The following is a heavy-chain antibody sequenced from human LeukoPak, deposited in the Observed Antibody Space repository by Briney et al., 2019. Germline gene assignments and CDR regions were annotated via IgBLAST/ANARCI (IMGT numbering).Heavy chain of an antibody. CDR3: TRSLMD. J-gene: IGHJ4*02. D-gene: IGHD3-16*01. CDR1: GITLSGYW. V-gene: IGHV3-74*01. Sequence: PGGSVRHSCAASGITLSGYWMHWVRQAPGKGLVWVSRINFDGSDASYAGSVKGRFTISRDNAKNTLYLQMNSLRAEDTAVYYCTRSLMDWGQGIRVTVAS. CDR2: INFDGSDA.